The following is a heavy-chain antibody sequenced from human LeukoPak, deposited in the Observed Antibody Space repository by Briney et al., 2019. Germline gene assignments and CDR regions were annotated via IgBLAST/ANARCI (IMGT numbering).Heavy chain of an antibody. V-gene: IGHV5-10-1*01. CDR1: GYSFTSYW. CDR3: ARHDILTGLPRYYYGMDV. D-gene: IGHD3-9*01. J-gene: IGHJ6*04. CDR2: TDPSDSYT. Sequence: GESLRISCKGSGYSFTSYWISWVRQMPGKGLEWMGRTDPSDSYTNYSPSFQGHVTISADKSISTAYLQWSSLKASDTAMYYCARHDILTGLPRYYYGMDVWGKGATVTVSS.